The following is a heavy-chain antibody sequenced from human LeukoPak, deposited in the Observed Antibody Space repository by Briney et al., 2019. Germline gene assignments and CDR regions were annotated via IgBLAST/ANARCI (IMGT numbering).Heavy chain of an antibody. D-gene: IGHD3-3*01. CDR1: GFAFSSYG. J-gene: IGHJ4*02. CDR2: IRYDGSNR. Sequence: GGSLRLSCAASGFAFSSYGMHWVRQAPGKGLEWVAFIRYDGSNRYYADSVKGRFTISRDNSKNTLYLQMNSLRAEDTAVYYCAKVQRFLEWLDYWGQGTLVTVSS. CDR3: AKVQRFLEWLDY. V-gene: IGHV3-30*02.